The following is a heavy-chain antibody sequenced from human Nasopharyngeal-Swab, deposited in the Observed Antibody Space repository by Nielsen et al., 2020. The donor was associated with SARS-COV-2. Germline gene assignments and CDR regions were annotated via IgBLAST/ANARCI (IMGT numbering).Heavy chain of an antibody. V-gene: IGHV3-11*05. D-gene: IGHD2-2*01. CDR3: ARVPYCSSTSCYDFDY. J-gene: IGHJ4*02. Sequence: WIRQPPGKGLEWVSYISSSSSYTNYADSVKGRFTISRDNAKNSLYLQMNSLRAEDTAVYYCARVPYCSSTSCYDFDYWGQGTLVTVSS. CDR2: ISSSSSYT.